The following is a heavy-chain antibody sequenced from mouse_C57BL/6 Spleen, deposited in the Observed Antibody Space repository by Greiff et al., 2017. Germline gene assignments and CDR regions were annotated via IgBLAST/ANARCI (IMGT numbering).Heavy chain of an antibody. J-gene: IGHJ4*01. CDR2: ISSGGSYT. V-gene: IGHV5-6*01. CDR1: GFTFSSYG. Sequence: VQLKESGGDLVKPGGSLKLSCAASGFTFSSYGMSWVRQTPDKRLEWVATISSGGSYTYYPDSVKGRFTISRDNAKNTLYLQMSSLKSEDTAMYYCARRRNYYSNYGYAMDYWGQGTSVTVSS. D-gene: IGHD2-5*01. CDR3: ARRRNYYSNYGYAMDY.